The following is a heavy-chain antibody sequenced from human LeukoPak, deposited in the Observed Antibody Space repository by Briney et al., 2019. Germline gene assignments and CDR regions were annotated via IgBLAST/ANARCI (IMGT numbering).Heavy chain of an antibody. CDR3: ARLRYFDWLAARLFIEAFDI. J-gene: IGHJ3*02. CDR1: GYAFTSYY. V-gene: IGHV1-46*01. D-gene: IGHD3-9*01. CDR2: INPSGGST. Sequence: ASVKVSCKASGYAFTSYYMHWVRQAPGQGLEWMGIINPSGGSTSYAQKFQGRVTMTRDMSTSTAYMELRSLRSDDTAVYYCARLRYFDWLAARLFIEAFDIWGQGTMVTVSS.